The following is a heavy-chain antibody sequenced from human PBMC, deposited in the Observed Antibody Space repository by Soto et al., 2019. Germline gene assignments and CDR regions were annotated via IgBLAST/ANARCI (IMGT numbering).Heavy chain of an antibody. CDR3: ARFTSTYYDFWSGYSNWFDP. V-gene: IGHV1-2*02. Sequence: ASVKVSCKASGYTFTGYYMHWVRQAPGQGLEWMGWINPNSGGTNYAQKLQGRVTMTTDTSTSTAYMELRSLRSDDTAVYYCARFTSTYYDFWSGYSNWFDPWGQGTLVTVSS. D-gene: IGHD3-3*01. CDR2: INPNSGGT. CDR1: GYTFTGYY. J-gene: IGHJ5*02.